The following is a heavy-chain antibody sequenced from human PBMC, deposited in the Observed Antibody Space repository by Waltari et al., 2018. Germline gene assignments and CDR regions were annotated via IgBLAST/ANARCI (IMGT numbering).Heavy chain of an antibody. CDR2: ISSNGDTT. Sequence: EVQLVESGGGLVQPGGSLRLSCAASGFTFSSYAMHWVRQGPGKGLEYVSAISSNGDTTNYAKSVKGRFTIARENSKNTLYLQMGSLRAEDMAVYYCARGQEPQWVRLGLDYWGQGTLVTVSS. CDR3: ARGQEPQWVRLGLDY. CDR1: GFTFSSYA. J-gene: IGHJ4*02. D-gene: IGHD5-12*01. V-gene: IGHV3-64*01.